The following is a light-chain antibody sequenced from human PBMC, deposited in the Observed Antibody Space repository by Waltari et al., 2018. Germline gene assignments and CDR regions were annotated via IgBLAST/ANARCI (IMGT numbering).Light chain of an antibody. V-gene: IGKV1-5*03. Sequence: DIQMTQSPSTLSESIGHSVTITCRASQSISNWLAWYQQKPGKAPKVLIYKSFTLQSGVPSRFSGSGSETEFTLTISSLQPDDFATYYCQQYNISPYTFGQGTTLEI. CDR3: QQYNISPYT. CDR1: QSISNW. CDR2: KSF. J-gene: IGKJ2*01.